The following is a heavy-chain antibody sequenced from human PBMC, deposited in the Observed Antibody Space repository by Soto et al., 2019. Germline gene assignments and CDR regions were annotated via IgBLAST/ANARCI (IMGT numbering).Heavy chain of an antibody. CDR3: ARAGLSSRYYYFDY. Sequence: QLQLQESGSGLVKPSQTLSLTCAVSGGSVTSGNYAWSWLRQPPGEGLEWIGYIYHSGNTYYNPSLRSPVTISLDRSKKQFSLMLNSVTAADTAVYYCARAGLSSRYYYFDYLGQGSLVTVSS. CDR1: GGSVTSGNYA. CDR2: IYHSGNT. V-gene: IGHV4-30-2*01. J-gene: IGHJ4*02. D-gene: IGHD1-26*01.